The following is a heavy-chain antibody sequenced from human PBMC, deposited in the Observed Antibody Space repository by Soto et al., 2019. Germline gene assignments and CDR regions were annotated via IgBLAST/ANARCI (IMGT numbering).Heavy chain of an antibody. Sequence: EVQLVESGGGLVKPGGSLRLSCAASGFTFSNAWMSWVRQAPGKGLEWVGRIKSKTDGGATDYPAPVKGRFTISRDDSKTTLYLQMNNLKTEDTAVYYCTTLTVIDVHSDYWGQGTLVVVSS. V-gene: IGHV3-15*01. CDR3: TTLTVIDVHSDY. CDR1: GFTFSNAW. CDR2: IKSKTDGGAT. D-gene: IGHD4-17*01. J-gene: IGHJ4*02.